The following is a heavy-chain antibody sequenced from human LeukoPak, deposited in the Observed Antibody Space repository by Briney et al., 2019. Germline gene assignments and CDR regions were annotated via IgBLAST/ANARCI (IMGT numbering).Heavy chain of an antibody. CDR3: ARAARGYSYGYRYYYYMDV. J-gene: IGHJ6*03. CDR1: GGSISSSSYY. V-gene: IGHV4-39*07. Sequence: SETLSLTCTVSGGSISSSSYYWGWIRQPPGKGLEWIGSIYYSGSTYYNPSLKSRVTMSVDTSKNQFSLKLSSVTAADTAVYYCARAARGYSYGYRYYYYMDVWGKGTTVTVSS. CDR2: IYYSGST. D-gene: IGHD5-18*01.